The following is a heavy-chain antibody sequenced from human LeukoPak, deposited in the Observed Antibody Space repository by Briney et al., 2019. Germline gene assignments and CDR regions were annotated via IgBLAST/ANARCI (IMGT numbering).Heavy chain of an antibody. CDR3: VGGSGWLFDY. CDR2: ISYDGSNK. V-gene: IGHV3-30-3*01. Sequence: GGSLRLSCAASGFTFSSYAMHWVRQAPGKGLEWVAVISYDGSNKYYADSVKGRFTISRDNSKNTLYLQMNSLRGDDTAIYYCVGGSGWLFDYWGQGTLVTVSS. D-gene: IGHD6-19*01. CDR1: GFTFSSYA. J-gene: IGHJ4*02.